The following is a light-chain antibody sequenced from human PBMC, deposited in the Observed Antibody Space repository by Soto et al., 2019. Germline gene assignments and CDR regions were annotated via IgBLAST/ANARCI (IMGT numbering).Light chain of an antibody. CDR2: GAS. CDR3: QQYNNWPGT. Sequence: EIVMTQSPATLSVSPGERATLSCRASQSVSSNLAWYQQKPGQAPRLLIYGASTRATVIPARFSGSGSGTEFTLTISSLQSEDFAVYYCQQYNNWPGTFGQGTKVDIK. J-gene: IGKJ1*01. CDR1: QSVSSN. V-gene: IGKV3-15*01.